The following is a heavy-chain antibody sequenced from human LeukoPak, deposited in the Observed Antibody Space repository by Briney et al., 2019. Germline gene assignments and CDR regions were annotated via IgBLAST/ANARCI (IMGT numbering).Heavy chain of an antibody. CDR2: IFSGAMTKT. CDR1: GFSISTTSYY. D-gene: IGHD5-18*01. Sequence: SETLSLTCSVSGFSISTTSYYWGWLRQSPGNGLELIANIFSGAMTKTNYNPSLKGRVAISADTSRNRFSLTLTSVAAEDTAVYYCARCLYRFGSFYFDLWGQGSLVTVSS. V-gene: IGHV4-39*01. CDR3: ARCLYRFGSFYFDL. J-gene: IGHJ4*02.